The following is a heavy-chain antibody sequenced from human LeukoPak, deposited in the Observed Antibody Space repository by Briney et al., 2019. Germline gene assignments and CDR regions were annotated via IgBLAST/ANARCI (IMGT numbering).Heavy chain of an antibody. V-gene: IGHV4-59*01. D-gene: IGHD6-19*01. Sequence: SETLSLTCTVSGGSISSYYWSWIRQPPGKGLEWIGYIYYSGSTNYNPSLKSRVTISVDTSKNQFSLKLSSVTAADTAVYYRARVREQWLVRYFDYWGQGTLVTVSS. J-gene: IGHJ4*02. CDR1: GGSISSYY. CDR3: ARVREQWLVRYFDY. CDR2: IYYSGST.